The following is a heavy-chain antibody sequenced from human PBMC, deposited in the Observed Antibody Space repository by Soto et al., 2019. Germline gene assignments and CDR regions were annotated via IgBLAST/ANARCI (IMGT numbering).Heavy chain of an antibody. V-gene: IGHV1-46*03. CDR2: INPSGGST. CDR1: GYTFTSYY. D-gene: IGHD2-2*01. Sequence: ASVKVSCKASGYTFTSYYMHWVRQAPGQGLEWMGIINPSGGSTSYAQKFQGRVTMTRDTSTSTVYMELSSLRSEDTAVYYCARDPAPYCSSTSCYAGASYYYYMGVWGKGTTVTVSS. J-gene: IGHJ6*03. CDR3: ARDPAPYCSSTSCYAGASYYYYMGV.